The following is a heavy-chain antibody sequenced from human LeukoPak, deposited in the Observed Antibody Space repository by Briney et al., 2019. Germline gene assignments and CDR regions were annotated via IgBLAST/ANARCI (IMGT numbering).Heavy chain of an antibody. CDR3: ARADGDYGGWFDP. V-gene: IGHV4-59*01. CDR1: GGSINNYY. Sequence: PSETLSLTCTVSGGSINNYYWSWIRQPPGRGLEWIGYIYYSGSTNYNPSLKSRVTISVDTSKNQSSLKLSSVTAADTAVYYCARADGDYGGWFDPWGQGTLVTVSS. D-gene: IGHD4-17*01. CDR2: IYYSGST. J-gene: IGHJ5*02.